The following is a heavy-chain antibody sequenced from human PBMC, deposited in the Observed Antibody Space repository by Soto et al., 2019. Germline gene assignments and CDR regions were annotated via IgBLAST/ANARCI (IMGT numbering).Heavy chain of an antibody. CDR2: ISHDGSNK. Sequence: QVQLVESGGGVVQPGRSLRLSCAASGFTFSSYGMHWVRQAPGKGLEWVAVISHDGSNKYYADSVKGRFTISRDNSKNTLYLQMNSLRAEDTAVYYCAKDSRQQLPTLNFDYWGQGTLVTVSS. D-gene: IGHD6-13*01. V-gene: IGHV3-30*18. J-gene: IGHJ4*02. CDR3: AKDSRQQLPTLNFDY. CDR1: GFTFSSYG.